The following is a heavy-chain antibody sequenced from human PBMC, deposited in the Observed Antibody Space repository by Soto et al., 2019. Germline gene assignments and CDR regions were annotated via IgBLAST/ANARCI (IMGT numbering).Heavy chain of an antibody. J-gene: IGHJ4*02. D-gene: IGHD3-22*01. V-gene: IGHV4-30-2*02. CDR3: ASSSDSSGYLDAFPQFLY. CDR1: GVSISSGSYS. CDR2: IYHSGST. Sequence: SETLSLTCAVSGVSISSGSYSWGWIRQRPGKGLEWFGYIYHSGSTYYNPSLKSRVNISVDTSKNQFSLKLSSETAADTAVYYCASSSDSSGYLDAFPQFLYWGQGTLHRVTS.